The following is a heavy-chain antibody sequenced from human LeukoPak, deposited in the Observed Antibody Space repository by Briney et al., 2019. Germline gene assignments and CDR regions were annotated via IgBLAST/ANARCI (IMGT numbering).Heavy chain of an antibody. J-gene: IGHJ5*02. CDR1: GFTFSNYA. V-gene: IGHV3-30*04. D-gene: IGHD5-12*01. CDR2: ISYDGSKK. CDR3: ARDYRRDTVANNWFDP. Sequence: GRSLTPSCAASGFTFSNYAMHWVRQAPGKGLEWVAVISYDGSKKYYADSVKGRFTISRDNSKNTLDLQMNSLRVEDTAVYYCARDYRRDTVANNWFDPWGQGTLVTVSS.